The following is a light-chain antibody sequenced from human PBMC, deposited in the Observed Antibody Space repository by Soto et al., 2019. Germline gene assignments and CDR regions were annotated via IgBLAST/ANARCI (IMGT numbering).Light chain of an antibody. J-gene: IGKJ1*01. Sequence: DIQMTQSPSTLSASVGDRGTITCRASQSLSSWLAWYQQKPGKAPKLLIYDASTLAGGVPSRFSGSGSGTEFTLTISSLQPDDFASYYCQHYNRYSQTFGQGTKVDIK. CDR3: QHYNRYSQT. V-gene: IGKV1-5*01. CDR2: DAS. CDR1: QSLSSW.